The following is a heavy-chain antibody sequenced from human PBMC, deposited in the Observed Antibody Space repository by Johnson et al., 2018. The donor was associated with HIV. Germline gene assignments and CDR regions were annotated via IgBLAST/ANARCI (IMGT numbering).Heavy chain of an antibody. V-gene: IGHV3-33*06. J-gene: IGHJ3*02. CDR2: IWHDGSNK. Sequence: QVQLVESGGGVVQPGRSLRLSCAASGFSFSSYGMHWVRQAPGKGLEWVAVIWHDGSNKYFGDSVKGRFSIARDNSRNTLYMQMNSLRAEDTAVYYCAKAGTSVVPAVHYGSKAFDIWGQGTMVTVSS. CDR3: AKAGTSVVPAVHYGSKAFDI. D-gene: IGHD2-2*01. CDR1: GFSFSSYG.